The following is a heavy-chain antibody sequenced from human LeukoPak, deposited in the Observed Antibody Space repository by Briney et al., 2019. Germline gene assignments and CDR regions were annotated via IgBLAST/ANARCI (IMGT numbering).Heavy chain of an antibody. CDR1: GFSLSTSAVG. CDR2: VHRDDDK. V-gene: IGHV2-5*02. J-gene: IGHJ5*02. Sequence: GSGPTLVNPTQTLTLTCTFSGFSLSTSAVGVGWIRQPPGKALEWLALVHRDDDKRYSPSLRSRLTITKDTSRNQVVLTMTNMDPVDTATYYCAHATLVYDSSGYYMGWFDPWGQGTLVTVSS. D-gene: IGHD3-22*01. CDR3: AHATLVYDSSGYYMGWFDP.